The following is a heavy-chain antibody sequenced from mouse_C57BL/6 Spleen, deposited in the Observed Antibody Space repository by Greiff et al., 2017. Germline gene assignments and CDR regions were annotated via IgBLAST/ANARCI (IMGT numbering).Heavy chain of an antibody. Sequence: QVQLQQPGAELVRPGSSVKLSCKASGYTFTSYWMDWVKQRPGQGLAWIGNIYPSDSETHYNQKFKDKATLTVDKSSSTAYMQLSSLTSEDSAVYYCARWSNYGLYAMDYWGQGTSVTVSS. CDR3: ARWSNYGLYAMDY. J-gene: IGHJ4*01. V-gene: IGHV1-61*01. D-gene: IGHD2-5*01. CDR1: GYTFTSYW. CDR2: IYPSDSET.